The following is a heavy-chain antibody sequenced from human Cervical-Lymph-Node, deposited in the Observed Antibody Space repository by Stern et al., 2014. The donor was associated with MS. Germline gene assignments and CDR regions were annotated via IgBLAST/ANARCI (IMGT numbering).Heavy chain of an antibody. V-gene: IGHV1-69*09. Sequence: VQLVQSGAEVKKPGSSVKVSCKASGGTFSSYTISWVRQAPGQGLEWMGRIIPILGIANYAQKFQGRVTITADKSTSTAYMELSSLRSEDTAVYYCARDNLTSSGWPYFDYWGQGTLVTVSS. CDR3: ARDNLTSSGWPYFDY. CDR2: IIPILGIA. D-gene: IGHD6-19*01. CDR1: GGTFSSYT. J-gene: IGHJ4*02.